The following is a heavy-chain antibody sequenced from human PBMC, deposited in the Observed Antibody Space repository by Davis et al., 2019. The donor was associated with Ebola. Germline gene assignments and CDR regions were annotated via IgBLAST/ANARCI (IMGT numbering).Heavy chain of an antibody. CDR2: INSDGSST. J-gene: IGHJ4*02. CDR1: GFTFSSYW. Sequence: GESLKISCAASGFTFSSYWMHWVRQAPGKGLVWVSRINSDGSSTSYADSVKGRFTISRDNAKNTLYLQMNSLRAEDTAVYYCAKLTTVTTLWGQGTLVTVSS. V-gene: IGHV3-74*01. CDR3: AKLTTVTTL. D-gene: IGHD4-17*01.